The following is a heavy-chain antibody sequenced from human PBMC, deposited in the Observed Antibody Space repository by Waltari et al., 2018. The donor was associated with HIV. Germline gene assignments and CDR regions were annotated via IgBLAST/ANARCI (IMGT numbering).Heavy chain of an antibody. CDR2: MYYSGST. J-gene: IGHJ3*02. Sequence: QLQLQESGPGLVKPSETLSLTCTVSGASISSSSYSWGWIRQPPGKGLEWIGSMYYSGSTYYNPSLKSRVSISVATSKNQFSLKLSSVTAADTAVYYCARHRGESVSDAFDMWGQGTMVTVSS. CDR1: GASISSSSYS. D-gene: IGHD2-8*01. V-gene: IGHV4-39*01. CDR3: ARHRGESVSDAFDM.